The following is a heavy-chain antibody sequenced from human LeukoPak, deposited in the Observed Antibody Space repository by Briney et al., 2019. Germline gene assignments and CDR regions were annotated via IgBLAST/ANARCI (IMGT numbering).Heavy chain of an antibody. CDR1: GFTFSSYA. D-gene: IGHD3/OR15-3a*01. Sequence: PGGSLRLSCAASGFTFSSYAMHWVRQAPGKGLEWVAVTSYDGSNKYYADSVKGRFTISRDNSKNTLYLQMNSLRAEDTAVYYCARDSGFSGTQRGEYWGQGTLVTVSS. CDR3: ARDSGFSGTQRGEY. J-gene: IGHJ4*02. V-gene: IGHV3-30*04. CDR2: TSYDGSNK.